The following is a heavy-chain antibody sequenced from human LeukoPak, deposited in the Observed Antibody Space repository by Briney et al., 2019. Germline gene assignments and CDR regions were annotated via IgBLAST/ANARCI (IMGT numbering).Heavy chain of an antibody. V-gene: IGHV3-23*01. D-gene: IGHD2-15*01. CDR3: AKDGVIVVVVAATLSY. CDR1: GFTFSSYA. Sequence: GGSLRLSCAASGFTFSSYAMSWVRQAPGKGLEWVSAISGSGGSTYYADSVKGRFTISRDNSKNTLYLQMNSLRAEDTAVYYCAKDGVIVVVVAATLSYWGQGTLVTVSS. J-gene: IGHJ4*02. CDR2: ISGSGGST.